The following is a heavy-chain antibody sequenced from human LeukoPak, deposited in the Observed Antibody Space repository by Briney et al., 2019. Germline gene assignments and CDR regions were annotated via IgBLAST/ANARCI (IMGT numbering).Heavy chain of an antibody. J-gene: IGHJ4*02. Sequence: PSETLSLTCTVSGGSISSSSYYWGWIRQPPGKGLEWIGSIYYSGSTYYNPSLKSRVTISVDTSKNQFSLKLSSVTAADTAAYYCARPYYYDSSGYSRWGQGTLVTVSS. D-gene: IGHD3-22*01. CDR2: IYYSGST. V-gene: IGHV4-39*07. CDR1: GGSISSSSYY. CDR3: ARPYYYDSSGYSR.